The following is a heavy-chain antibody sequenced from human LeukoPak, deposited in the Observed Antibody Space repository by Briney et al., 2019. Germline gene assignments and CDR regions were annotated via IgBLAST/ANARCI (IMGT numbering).Heavy chain of an antibody. CDR1: GFIFSSYA. D-gene: IGHD3-10*01. V-gene: IGHV3-30*04. Sequence: GRSLRLSCAASGFIFSSYAMHWVRQAPGKGLEWVADISHDGSNKYYADSVKGRFTISRDNSKNTLYLQMYSLRAEDTAVYYCARDRSLLFGDEKDYWGQGTLVTVSS. CDR2: ISHDGSNK. CDR3: ARDRSLLFGDEKDY. J-gene: IGHJ4*02.